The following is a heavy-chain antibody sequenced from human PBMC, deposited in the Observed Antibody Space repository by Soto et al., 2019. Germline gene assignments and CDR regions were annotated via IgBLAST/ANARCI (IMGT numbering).Heavy chain of an antibody. CDR1: GDSVSSNSAA. CDR2: TYYRSNWSN. D-gene: IGHD3-10*01. J-gene: IGHJ6*02. CDR3: AGVSWFRGMDV. Sequence: QTLSLTCAISGDSVSSNSAACNLIRQSPSRGLEWLGRTYYRSNWSNDYAISVKSRITINPDTSKNQFSLRLYSVTPEDTAVYYCAGVSWFRGMDVWGQGTPVTVSS. V-gene: IGHV6-1*01.